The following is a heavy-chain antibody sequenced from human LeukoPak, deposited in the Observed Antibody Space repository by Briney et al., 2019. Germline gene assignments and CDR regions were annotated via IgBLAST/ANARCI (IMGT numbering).Heavy chain of an antibody. J-gene: IGHJ4*02. Sequence: SETLSLTCTVSGGXISSYYCSWIRQPAGKGLEWIGRIYTSGRTNYNPSLKSRVTMSVDTSKKQFSLKLSSVTAAATAVYYCARDPQLGPFDYWGQGTMVTVSS. V-gene: IGHV4-4*07. CDR3: ARDPQLGPFDY. CDR1: GGXISSYY. CDR2: IYTSGRT. D-gene: IGHD6-6*01.